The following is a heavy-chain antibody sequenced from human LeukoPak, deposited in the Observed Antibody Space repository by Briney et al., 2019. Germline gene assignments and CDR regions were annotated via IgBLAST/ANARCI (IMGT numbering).Heavy chain of an antibody. V-gene: IGHV1-8*01. J-gene: IGHJ4*02. Sequence: ASVRVSCKPSGYTFTNYDINWVRQATGQGLEWMGWMNPNSGNTGYAQKFQGRVTMTRNTAISTAYMELSSLRSEDTAVYYCAKGGRGYSYGSLDYWGQGTLVTVSS. CDR2: MNPNSGNT. D-gene: IGHD5-18*01. CDR3: AKGGRGYSYGSLDY. CDR1: GYTFTNYD.